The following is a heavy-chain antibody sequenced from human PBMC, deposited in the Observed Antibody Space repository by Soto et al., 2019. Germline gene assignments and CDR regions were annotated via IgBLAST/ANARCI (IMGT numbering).Heavy chain of an antibody. D-gene: IGHD1-20*01. CDR1: YGSRSSRSYS. CDR2: LYYGGST. CDR3: ARNPRYNCDCGAFDI. Sequence: PSQTLLLSCSVFYGSRSSRSYSRGMIQKHPGRGLEWIGSLYYGGSTYYNPSLKSRGTISVDTSRNQFSLRLSSVTAAETAVYHCARNPRYNCDCGAFDILGQGTMDTVSS. V-gene: IGHV4-39*01. J-gene: IGHJ3*02.